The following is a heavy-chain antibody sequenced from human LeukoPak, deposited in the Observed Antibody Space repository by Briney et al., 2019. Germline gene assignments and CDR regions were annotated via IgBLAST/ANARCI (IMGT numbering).Heavy chain of an antibody. V-gene: IGHV4-59*01. Sequence: KPSETLSLTCTVSGGSISSYYWNWIRQPPGKGLEWIGYISYSGSTNFSPSLKSRVTMSMDTSKSQFSLRVTSVTAADTAVNYCACYSVLGRTFDCWGQGTQVTVSS. D-gene: IGHD4-11*01. J-gene: IGHJ4*02. CDR3: ACYSVLGRTFDC. CDR1: GGSISSYY. CDR2: ISYSGST.